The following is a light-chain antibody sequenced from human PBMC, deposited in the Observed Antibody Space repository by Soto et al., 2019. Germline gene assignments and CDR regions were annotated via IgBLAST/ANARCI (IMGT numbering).Light chain of an antibody. Sequence: QSALTQPASVSGSPGQSITISCTGTSSDVGGYNYVSWYQQHPGKAPKVMIYDVSNRPSGVSNRFSGSKSGNTASLTISGPQAEDEADYFCSSYTSTSTLVFGGGTKVTVL. CDR1: SSDVGGYNY. J-gene: IGLJ2*01. CDR3: SSYTSTSTLV. CDR2: DVS. V-gene: IGLV2-14*01.